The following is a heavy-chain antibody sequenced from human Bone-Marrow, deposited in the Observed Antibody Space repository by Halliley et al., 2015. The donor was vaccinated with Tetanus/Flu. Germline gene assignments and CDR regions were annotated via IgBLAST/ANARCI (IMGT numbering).Heavy chain of an antibody. V-gene: IGHV2-5*02. J-gene: IGHJ6*02. CDR3: TYSDYIFCHYGMDV. D-gene: IGHD4-4*01. CDR2: IYWDDYK. Sequence: WVALIYWDDYKRYRPSLMSRLPISKDTSKNQVLLTMTSVDPVDTATYYCTYSDYIFCHYGMDVWGQGTTVTVSS.